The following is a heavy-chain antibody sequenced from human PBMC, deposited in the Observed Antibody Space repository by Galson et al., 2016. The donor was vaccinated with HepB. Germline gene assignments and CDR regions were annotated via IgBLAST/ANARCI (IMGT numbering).Heavy chain of an antibody. J-gene: IGHJ6*02. CDR3: ASRSSTFYFYGMDV. V-gene: IGHV4-39*01. D-gene: IGHD6-13*01. CDR2: IYYTGST. CDR1: GGSISSSIYY. Sequence: SETLSLTCIVSGGSISSSIYYWGWIRQPPGKGLEWIGSIYYTGSTYYSPSLKSRVTISADTSKNQFSLKLSSVTAADTAVYYCASRSSTFYFYGMDVWGQGTTVTVSS.